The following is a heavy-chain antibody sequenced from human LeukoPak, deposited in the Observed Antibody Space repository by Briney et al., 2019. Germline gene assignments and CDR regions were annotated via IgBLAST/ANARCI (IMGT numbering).Heavy chain of an antibody. CDR1: GFTFSSYA. V-gene: IGHV3-30-3*01. D-gene: IGHD3-22*01. Sequence: GGSLRLSCAASGFTFSSYAMRWVRQAPGKGLEWVAVISYDGSNKYYADSVKGRFTISRDNSKNTLYLQMNSLRAEDTAVYYCARDPDSSGYYSLYFDYWGQGILVTVSS. CDR2: ISYDGSNK. J-gene: IGHJ4*02. CDR3: ARDPDSSGYYSLYFDY.